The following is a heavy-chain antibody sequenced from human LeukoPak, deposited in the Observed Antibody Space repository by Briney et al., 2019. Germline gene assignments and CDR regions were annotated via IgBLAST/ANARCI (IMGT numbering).Heavy chain of an antibody. Sequence: GGSLRLSCAASGFTFSSYEMRWVRQAPGKGLEWVSYISSSGSTIYYADSVKGRFTISRDNAKNSLYLQMNSPKAEDTAVYYCAELGITKIGGVWGKGTTVTISS. CDR2: ISSSGSTI. V-gene: IGHV3-48*03. J-gene: IGHJ6*04. CDR3: AELGITKIGGV. D-gene: IGHD3-10*02. CDR1: GFTFSSYE.